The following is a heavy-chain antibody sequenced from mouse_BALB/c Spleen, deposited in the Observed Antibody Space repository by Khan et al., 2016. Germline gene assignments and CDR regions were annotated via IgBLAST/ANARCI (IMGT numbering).Heavy chain of an antibody. D-gene: IGHD2-10*02. CDR1: GYSFTGSN. CDR2: IDPYYGGT. Sequence: VQLQQSGPELEKPGASVKISCKASGYSFTGSNMNWVKQSNGKSLEWIGNIDPYYGGTSYNQKFKGKATLTVDKSSSTAYMQLKSLTSEDSAVXCCARGYGTDVNWSMDVWGAGTTVTVSS. V-gene: IGHV1-39*01. J-gene: IGHJ1*01. CDR3: ARGYGTDVNWSMDV.